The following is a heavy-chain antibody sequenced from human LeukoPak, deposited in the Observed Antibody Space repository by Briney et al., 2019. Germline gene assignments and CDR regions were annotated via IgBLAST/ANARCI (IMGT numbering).Heavy chain of an antibody. CDR2: IVPIFGTA. CDR1: GGTFISYA. J-gene: IGHJ5*02. D-gene: IGHD3-22*01. Sequence: GSSVKVSCKASGGTFISYAISWVRQAPGQGLEWMGGIVPIFGTANYAQKFQGRVTITADESTSTAYMELSSLRSEDTAVYYCARVRFPITMIVVVNTDNWFDPWGQGTLVTVSS. CDR3: ARVRFPITMIVVVNTDNWFDP. V-gene: IGHV1-69*01.